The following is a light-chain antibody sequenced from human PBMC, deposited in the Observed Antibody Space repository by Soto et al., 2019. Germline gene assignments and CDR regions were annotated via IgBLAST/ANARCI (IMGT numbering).Light chain of an antibody. V-gene: IGKV1-27*01. Sequence: DIQMTQSPSSLSASVGDRVTITCRASQSISSYLAWYQQKPGKVPKLLISAASTLQSGVPSRFSGSGSGTAFTLTISSLQPEDVATYYCQKYDRAPRTFGHGTKVDIK. J-gene: IGKJ1*01. CDR2: AAS. CDR3: QKYDRAPRT. CDR1: QSISSY.